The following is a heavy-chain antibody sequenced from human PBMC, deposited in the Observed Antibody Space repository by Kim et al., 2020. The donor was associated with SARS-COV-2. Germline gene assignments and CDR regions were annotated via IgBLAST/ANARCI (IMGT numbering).Heavy chain of an antibody. CDR3: ARAYYYGSGSYYNYYYYYGMDV. D-gene: IGHD3-10*01. CDR1: GGSISSSSYY. Sequence: SETLSLTCTVSGGSISSSSYYWGWIRQPPGKGLEWIGSIYYSGSTYYNPSLKSRVTISVDTSKNQFSLKLSSVTAADTAVYYCARAYYYGSGSYYNYYYYYGMDVWGQGTTVTVSS. V-gene: IGHV4-39*01. CDR2: IYYSGST. J-gene: IGHJ6*02.